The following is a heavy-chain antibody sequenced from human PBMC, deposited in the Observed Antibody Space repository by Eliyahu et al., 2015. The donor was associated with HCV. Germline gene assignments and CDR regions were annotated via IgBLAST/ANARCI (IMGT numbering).Heavy chain of an antibody. D-gene: IGHD6-19*01. J-gene: IGHJ5*02. V-gene: IGHV4-59*12. CDR1: GGSITTYY. CDR3: ASGGGGIAVAGTGGWFDP. Sequence: QVQLQESGPGLVKPSETLSLTCTVSGGSITTYYWSWIRQPPGKGLEWIGYIHYSGSTNYNPSPKSRVTISIDTSKNQFSLKLTSVTAADTAVYYCASGGGGIAVAGTGGWFDPWGQGTLVTVSS. CDR2: IHYSGST.